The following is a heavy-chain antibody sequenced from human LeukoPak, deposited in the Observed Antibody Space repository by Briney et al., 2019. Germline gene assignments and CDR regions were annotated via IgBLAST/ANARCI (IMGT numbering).Heavy chain of an antibody. CDR3: ARGFRLSAIEDCFDP. D-gene: IGHD2-2*02. Sequence: WASVKVSCTASGYTFTAYYVHWVRQAPGQGLEWMGWITPNGGGTKYAQKFQGRVTMTSDTSISTAYMELSGLRSDDTAVYYCARGFRLSAIEDCFDPWGQGTLVSVSS. CDR2: ITPNGGGT. J-gene: IGHJ5*02. CDR1: GYTFTAYY. V-gene: IGHV1-2*02.